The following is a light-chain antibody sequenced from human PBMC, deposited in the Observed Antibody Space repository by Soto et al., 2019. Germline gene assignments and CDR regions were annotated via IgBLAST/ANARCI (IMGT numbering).Light chain of an antibody. CDR2: KAS. CDR3: QHHNSYSEA. CDR1: QTISSW. J-gene: IGKJ1*01. Sequence: DIQMTQSPSTLSGSVGDRVTITCRASQTISSWLAWYQQKPGKAPKLLSYKASTLKSGVPSRFSGSGSRTEFTRTLSSLQPDDFATYYCQHHNSYSEAFGQGTKVEL. V-gene: IGKV1-5*03.